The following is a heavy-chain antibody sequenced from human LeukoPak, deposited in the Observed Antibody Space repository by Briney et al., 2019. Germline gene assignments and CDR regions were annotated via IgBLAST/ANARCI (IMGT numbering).Heavy chain of an antibody. Sequence: TTSETLSLTCTVSGASIGSFYWSWIRQPAGKGLEWIGRIYTTGSTSYNPSLKSRVTMSVDTSKNQFSLKLNSVTAADTAFYYCASTYSDTDWNFDYWGQGTLVTVS. CDR3: ASTYSDTDWNFDY. CDR1: GASIGSFY. J-gene: IGHJ4*02. D-gene: IGHD5-12*01. CDR2: IYTTGST. V-gene: IGHV4-4*07.